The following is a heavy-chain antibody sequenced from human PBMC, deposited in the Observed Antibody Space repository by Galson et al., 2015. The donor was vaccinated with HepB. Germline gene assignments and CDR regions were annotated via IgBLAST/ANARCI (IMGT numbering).Heavy chain of an antibody. CDR3: AREERSSGWGEAFDI. Sequence: SCKASGGTFSSYAISWVRQAPGQGLEWMGRIIPILGIANYAQKFQGRVTITADKSTSTAYMELSSLRSEDTAVYYCAREERSSGWGEAFDIWGQGTMVTVSS. CDR2: IIPILGIA. V-gene: IGHV1-69*04. D-gene: IGHD6-19*01. CDR1: GGTFSSYA. J-gene: IGHJ3*02.